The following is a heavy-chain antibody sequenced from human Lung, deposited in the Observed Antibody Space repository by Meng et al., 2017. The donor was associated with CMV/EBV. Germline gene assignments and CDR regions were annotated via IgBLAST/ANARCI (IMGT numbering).Heavy chain of an antibody. CDR1: GGSISSSSW. CDR3: ARVGQWLPIDY. D-gene: IGHD6-19*01. J-gene: IGHJ4*02. CDR2: IYHSGST. V-gene: IGHV4-4*02. Sequence: QVYLRGSGPGRVKPSGTLSLTCAVSGGSISSSSWWSWVRQPPGKGLEWIGEIYHSGSTNYNPSLKSRVTISVDKSKNQFSLNLSSVTAADTAVYYCARVGQWLPIDYWGQGTLVTVSS.